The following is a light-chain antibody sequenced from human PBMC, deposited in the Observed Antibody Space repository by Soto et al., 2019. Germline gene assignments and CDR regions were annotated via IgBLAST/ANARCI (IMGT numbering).Light chain of an antibody. V-gene: IGLV1-44*01. CDR2: RNN. Sequence: QAVVTQPPSASGTPGQRVTISCSGSSSNIGSNTVNWYQQLPGTAPKLLIYRNNQRPSGVPDQFAGSKSGTSASLAISGLPSEDEADYYYAAWDDSLNGVVFGGGTKLTVL. J-gene: IGLJ2*01. CDR3: AAWDDSLNGVV. CDR1: SSNIGSNT.